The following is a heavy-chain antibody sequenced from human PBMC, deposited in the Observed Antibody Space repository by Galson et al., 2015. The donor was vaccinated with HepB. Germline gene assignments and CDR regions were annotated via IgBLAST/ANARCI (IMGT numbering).Heavy chain of an antibody. V-gene: IGHV3-23*01. D-gene: IGHD1-26*01. J-gene: IGHJ4*02. CDR1: GFTFSSYA. CDR2: ISGSGGST. Sequence: SLRLSCAASGFTFSSYAMSWVRQAPGKGLEWVSAISGSGGSTYYADSVKGRFTISRDDSKNTLYLQMNSLRAEDTAVYYCAKGRGWIVGAPRDYIDYWGQGTLVTVSS. CDR3: AKGRGWIVGAPRDYIDY.